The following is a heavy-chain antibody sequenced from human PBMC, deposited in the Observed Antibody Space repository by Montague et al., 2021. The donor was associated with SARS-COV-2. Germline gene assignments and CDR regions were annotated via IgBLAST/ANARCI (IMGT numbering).Heavy chain of an antibody. V-gene: IGHV3-48*03. D-gene: IGHD2-21*01. CDR3: ARDRDWDDWCGMDV. CDR1: GFIFSSYE. Sequence: RSLSLAASGFIFSSYEMNWVRQAPGKGLEWISYISSSGGGSTKHYTDSVKGRFTISRDNAKNSLYLQMNSLRVGDTAIYYCARDRDWDDWCGMDVWGQGTTVTVSS. J-gene: IGHJ6*02. CDR2: ISSSGGGSTK.